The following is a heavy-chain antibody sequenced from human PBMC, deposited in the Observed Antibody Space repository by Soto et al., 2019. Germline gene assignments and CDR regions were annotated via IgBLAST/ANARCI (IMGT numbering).Heavy chain of an antibody. CDR1: TGSISPYF. D-gene: IGHD6-19*01. J-gene: IGHJ4*01. CDR2: VYFTGST. CDR3: ARVHVMVVAGSTFDY. Sequence: SETLSLTCTVSTGSISPYFWSWIRQPAGGGLEWIGRVYFTGSTNYNPSLKSRVTVSLDTSRNQFSLQLSSVTAADTAVYYCARVHVMVVAGSTFDYWGHGTLVTVSS. V-gene: IGHV4-4*07.